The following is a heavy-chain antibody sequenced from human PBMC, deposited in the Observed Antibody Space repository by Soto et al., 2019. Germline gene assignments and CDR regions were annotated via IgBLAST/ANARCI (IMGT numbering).Heavy chain of an antibody. CDR3: ARDRKDSGYDGYFDY. J-gene: IGHJ4*02. Sequence: SETLSLTCTVSGGSISSGGYYWSWIRQHPGKGLEWIGYIYYSGSTYYNPSLESRVTISVDTSKNQFSLKLSSVTAADTAVYYCARDRKDSGYDGYFDYWGQGTLVTVSS. CDR2: IYYSGST. D-gene: IGHD5-12*01. CDR1: GGSISSGGYY. V-gene: IGHV4-31*03.